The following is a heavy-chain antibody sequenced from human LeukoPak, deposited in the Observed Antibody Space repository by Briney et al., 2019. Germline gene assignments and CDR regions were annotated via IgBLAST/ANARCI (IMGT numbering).Heavy chain of an antibody. CDR3: ARDTRFGEEGQKNAFDI. Sequence: ASVTVSCKTSGYTFTDYGMTWVRQAPGHALEWMGWISGHNGDTDYAQILQGRVSITTHTSTSTAFMELRSLRSDDTAVYYCARDTRFGEEGQKNAFDIWGQGTMVTVSS. CDR1: GYTFTDYG. V-gene: IGHV1-18*01. D-gene: IGHD3-10*01. CDR2: ISGHNGDT. J-gene: IGHJ3*02.